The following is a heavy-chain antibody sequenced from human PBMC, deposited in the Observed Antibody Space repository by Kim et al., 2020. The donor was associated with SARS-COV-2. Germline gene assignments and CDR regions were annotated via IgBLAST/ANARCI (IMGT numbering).Heavy chain of an antibody. CDR3: ARLIAVGDYYYGMDV. J-gene: IGHJ6*02. Sequence: SETLSLTCTVSGGSISSYYWSWIRQPPGKGLEWIGYIYYSGSTNYNPSLKSRVTISVDTSKNQFSLKLSSVTAADTAVYYGARLIAVGDYYYGMDVWGQG. CDR2: IYYSGST. D-gene: IGHD6-19*01. V-gene: IGHV4-59*08. CDR1: GGSISSYY.